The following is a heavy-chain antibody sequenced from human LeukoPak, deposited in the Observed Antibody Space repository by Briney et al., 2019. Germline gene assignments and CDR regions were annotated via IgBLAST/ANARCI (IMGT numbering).Heavy chain of an antibody. CDR1: GFTFSSYA. CDR3: ARWYGELAAFDI. CDR2: ISYDGSNK. Sequence: GRSLRLSCAASGFTFSSYAMHWVRQAPGKGLEWVAVISYDGSNKYYADSVKGRFTISRDNSKNTLYLRMNSLRAEDTAVYYCARWYGELAAFDIWGQGTMVTVSS. J-gene: IGHJ3*02. V-gene: IGHV3-30*04. D-gene: IGHD3-10*01.